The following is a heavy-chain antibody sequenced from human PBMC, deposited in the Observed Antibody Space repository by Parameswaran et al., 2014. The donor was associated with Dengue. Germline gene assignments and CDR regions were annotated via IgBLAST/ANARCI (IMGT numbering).Heavy chain of an antibody. J-gene: IGHJ4*02. D-gene: IGHD3-10*01. CDR2: IYYSGST. CDR1: GGSISSGGYY. Sequence: TLSLTCTVSGGSISSGGYYWSWIRQHPGKGLEWIGYIYYSGSTYYNPSLKSRVTISVDTSKNQFSLKLSSVTAADTAVYYCARETRERITMVRGAKYFDYWGQGTLVTVSS. CDR3: ARETRERITMVRGAKYFDY. V-gene: IGHV4-31*03.